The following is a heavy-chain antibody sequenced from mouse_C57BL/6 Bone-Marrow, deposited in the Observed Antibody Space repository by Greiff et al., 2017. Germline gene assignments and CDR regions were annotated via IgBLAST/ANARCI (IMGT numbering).Heavy chain of an antibody. D-gene: IGHD1-1*01. CDR3: ARQRTTVVDWYFDV. J-gene: IGHJ1*03. Sequence: EVKLMESGGDLVKPGGSLKLSCAASGFTFSSYGMSWVRQTPDKRLEWVATISSGGSYTYYPDSVKGRFTISRDNAKNTLYLQMSSLKAEVTAMYYCARQRTTVVDWYFDVWGTGTTVTVSS. CDR2: ISSGGSYT. CDR1: GFTFSSYG. V-gene: IGHV5-6*01.